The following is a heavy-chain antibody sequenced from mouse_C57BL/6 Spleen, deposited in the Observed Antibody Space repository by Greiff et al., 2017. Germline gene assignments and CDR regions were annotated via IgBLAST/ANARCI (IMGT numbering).Heavy chain of an antibody. CDR3: TPRANWDVEGFAY. D-gene: IGHD4-1*01. J-gene: IGHJ3*01. CDR2: IRNKANNHAT. CDR1: GFTFSDAW. Sequence: EVKVEESGGGLVQPGGSMKLSCAASGFTFSDAWMDWVRQSPEKGLEWVAEIRNKANNHATYYAESVKGGFTISRDDSKSSVYLQMNSLRAEDTGIYYCTPRANWDVEGFAYWGQGTLVTVSA. V-gene: IGHV6-6*01.